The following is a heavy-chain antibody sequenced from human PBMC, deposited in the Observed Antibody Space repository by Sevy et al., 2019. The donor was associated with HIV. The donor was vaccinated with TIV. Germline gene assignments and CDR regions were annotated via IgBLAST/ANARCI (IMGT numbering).Heavy chain of an antibody. D-gene: IGHD1-26*01. Sequence: SETLSLTWTVSGGSISGGNYFWSWIRQSPGKGLEWIGYIHYSGTTNYNPSLESRVTISVDTSKNQFSLKLRSVTAADTAVYYCARDSGNYPYYFDYWGQGTLVTVSS. CDR1: GGSISGGNYF. V-gene: IGHV4-61*01. CDR3: ARDSGNYPYYFDY. CDR2: IHYSGTT. J-gene: IGHJ4*01.